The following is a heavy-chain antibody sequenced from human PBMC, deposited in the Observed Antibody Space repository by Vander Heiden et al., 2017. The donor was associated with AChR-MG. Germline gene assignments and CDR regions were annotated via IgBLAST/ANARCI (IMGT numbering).Heavy chain of an antibody. CDR2: INHSGST. CDR1: GGSFSGYY. J-gene: IGHJ4*02. CDR3: ARVDGSGYYYESDY. Sequence: QVQLQQWGAGLLKPSETLSLTCAVYGGSFSGYYWSWIRQPPGKGLEWIGEINHSGSTNYNPSLKSRVTISVDTSKNQFSLKLSSVTAADTAVYYCARVDGSGYYYESDYWGQGTLVTVSS. D-gene: IGHD3-22*01. V-gene: IGHV4-34*01.